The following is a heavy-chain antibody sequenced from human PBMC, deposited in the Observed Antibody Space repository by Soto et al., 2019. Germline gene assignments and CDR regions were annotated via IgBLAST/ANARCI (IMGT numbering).Heavy chain of an antibody. Sequence: ESLKISFKGSGYSFTSYWIGWVRQIPGKGLEWMGIIYPGDSDTRYSPSFQDQVTISADKSISTAYLQWSSLKASDTAMYYCARRTHDAFDIWGQGTMVTVSS. CDR3: ARRTHDAFDI. CDR1: GYSFTSYW. CDR2: IYPGDSDT. D-gene: IGHD2-2*01. J-gene: IGHJ3*02. V-gene: IGHV5-51*01.